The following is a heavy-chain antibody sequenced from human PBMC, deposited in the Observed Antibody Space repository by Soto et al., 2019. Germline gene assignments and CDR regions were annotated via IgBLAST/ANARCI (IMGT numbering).Heavy chain of an antibody. Sequence: TGGSLRLSCAASGFTFSSYAMSWVRQAPGKGLEWVSVISSSSSTIYYADYVEGQFTISRDNDKNSLYLQMNSMRDEDTAVYYCSRKDIVVVVAAYYYYYGMDVWGQGTTVTVSS. CDR2: ISSSSSTI. V-gene: IGHV3-48*02. D-gene: IGHD2-15*01. J-gene: IGHJ6*02. CDR3: SRKDIVVVVAAYYYYYGMDV. CDR1: GFTFSSYA.